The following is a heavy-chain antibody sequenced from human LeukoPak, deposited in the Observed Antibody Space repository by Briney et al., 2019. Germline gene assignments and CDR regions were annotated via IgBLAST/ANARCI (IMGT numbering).Heavy chain of an antibody. CDR1: GGSFSGYY. CDR2: INHSGST. J-gene: IGHJ4*02. CDR3: ARDPTQAYFDY. V-gene: IGHV4-34*01. Sequence: PSETLSLTCAVYGGSFSGYYWSWIRQPPGKGLEWIGEINHSGSTNYNPSLKSRVTISVDTSKNQLSLKLSSVTAADTAVYYCARDPTQAYFDYWGQGTLVTISS.